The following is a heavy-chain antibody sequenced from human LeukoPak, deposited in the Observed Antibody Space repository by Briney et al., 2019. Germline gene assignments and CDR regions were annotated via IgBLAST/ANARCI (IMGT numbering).Heavy chain of an antibody. D-gene: IGHD3-22*01. CDR1: GGSISSGGYY. CDR3: ARATFTMIVVVQGAFDI. Sequence: SQTLSLTCTVSGGSISSGGYYWSWIRQHPGKGLEWIVYIYYSGSTYYNPSLKSRVTISVDTSKNQFSLKLSSVTAADTAVYYCARATFTMIVVVQGAFDIWGQGTMVTVSS. J-gene: IGHJ3*02. CDR2: IYYSGST. V-gene: IGHV4-31*03.